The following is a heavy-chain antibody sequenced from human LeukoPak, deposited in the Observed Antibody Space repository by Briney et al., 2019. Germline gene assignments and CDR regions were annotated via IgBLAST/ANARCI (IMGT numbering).Heavy chain of an antibody. CDR1: GFTFSSYS. CDR3: AREYSSSSGKALDY. V-gene: IGHV3-48*02. D-gene: IGHD6-6*01. Sequence: GGSLRLSRAASGFTFSSYSMNWVRQAPGKGLEWVSYISSSGSTLHYADSVKGRFTTSRDSAKSSLYLQLNSLRDEDTAVYYCAREYSSSSGKALDYWGQGTLVTVSS. J-gene: IGHJ4*02. CDR2: ISSSGSTL.